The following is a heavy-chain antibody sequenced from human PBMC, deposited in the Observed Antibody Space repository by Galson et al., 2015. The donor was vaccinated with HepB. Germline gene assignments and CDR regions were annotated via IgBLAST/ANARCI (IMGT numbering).Heavy chain of an antibody. D-gene: IGHD2/OR15-2a*01. V-gene: IGHV3-23*01. J-gene: IGHJ2*01. CDR1: GFTFSTYA. Sequence: SLRLSCAASGFTFSTYAMSWVRQAPGKGLEWVSAISGSGGSTYYADSVKGRFTISRDNSKNTLYLQMNSLRAEDTAVYYCAKLSMTRGGYFDLWGRGTLVTVSS. CDR3: AKLSMTRGGYFDL. CDR2: ISGSGGST.